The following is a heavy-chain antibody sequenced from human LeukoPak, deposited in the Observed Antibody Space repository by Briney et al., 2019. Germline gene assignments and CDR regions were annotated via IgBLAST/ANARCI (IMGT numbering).Heavy chain of an antibody. V-gene: IGHV1-2*02. D-gene: IGHD1-7*01. CDR2: INPNSGGT. CDR3: ARGSLVRYNWNYAAIDY. Sequence: ASVTVSCKASGYTFTGYYMHWVRQAPGQGLEWMGWINPNSGGTNYAQKFQGRVTMTRDTSISTAYMELSRLRSDDTAVYYCARGSLVRYNWNYAAIDYWGQGTLVTASS. CDR1: GYTFTGYY. J-gene: IGHJ4*02.